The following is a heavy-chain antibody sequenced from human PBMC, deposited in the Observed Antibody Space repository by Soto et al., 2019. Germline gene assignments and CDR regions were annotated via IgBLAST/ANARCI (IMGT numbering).Heavy chain of an antibody. D-gene: IGHD6-19*01. CDR3: ARDPNSSGWFRGPFDY. J-gene: IGHJ4*02. CDR2: ISSSSSTI. Sequence: EVQLVESGGGLVQPGGSLRLSCGASGFTFSSYSMNWVRQAPGKGLEWVSYISSSSSTIYYADSVKGRFTISRDNAKNSLYLQMNSLRDEDTAVYYCARDPNSSGWFRGPFDYWGQGTLVTVSS. V-gene: IGHV3-48*02. CDR1: GFTFSSYS.